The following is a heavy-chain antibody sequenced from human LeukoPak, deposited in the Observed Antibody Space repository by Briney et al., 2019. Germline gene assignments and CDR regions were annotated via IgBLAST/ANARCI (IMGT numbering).Heavy chain of an antibody. Sequence: GGSLRLSCAASGFTFSSYGMHWVRQAPGKGLEWVAVISYDGSNKYYADSVKGRFTISRDNSKNTLYLQMNSLRAEDTAVYYCAKNSPDIVVVVAASWNGMDVWGQGTTVTVSS. CDR3: AKNSPDIVVVVAASWNGMDV. J-gene: IGHJ6*02. CDR1: GFTFSSYG. CDR2: ISYDGSNK. V-gene: IGHV3-30*18. D-gene: IGHD2-15*01.